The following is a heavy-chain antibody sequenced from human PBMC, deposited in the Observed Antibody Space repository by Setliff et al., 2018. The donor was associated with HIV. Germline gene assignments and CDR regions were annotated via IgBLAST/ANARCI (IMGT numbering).Heavy chain of an antibody. V-gene: IGHV4-4*08. J-gene: IGHJ6*03. CDR3: ARDRRGYYYGSGSCYMGV. CDR1: GDSISSYY. CDR2: IYTSGIT. Sequence: SETLSLTCTVSGDSISSYYWSWIRQPPGKGLEWIGYIYTSGITDYNPSLKSRVTISGDTSKNQFSLKLSSVTAADTAVYYCARDRRGYYYGSGSCYMGVWGTGTTVTGSS. D-gene: IGHD3-10*01.